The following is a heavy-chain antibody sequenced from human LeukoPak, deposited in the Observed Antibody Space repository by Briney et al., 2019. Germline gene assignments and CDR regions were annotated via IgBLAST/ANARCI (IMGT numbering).Heavy chain of an antibody. CDR2: MFYSGST. D-gene: IGHD6-13*01. CDR1: GGSISSSGYF. J-gene: IGHJ5*02. V-gene: IGHV4-39*07. Sequence: TSETLSLTCSVSGGSISSSGYFWGWIRQPPGKGLEWIGNMFYSGSTYYNPSLKSRVTISVDTSKNQFSLKLSSVTAADTAVYYCARGSGYSSSWYWFDPWGQGTLVTVSS. CDR3: ARGSGYSSSWYWFDP.